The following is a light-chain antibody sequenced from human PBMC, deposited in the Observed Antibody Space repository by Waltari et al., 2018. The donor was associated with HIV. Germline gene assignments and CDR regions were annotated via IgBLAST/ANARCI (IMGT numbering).Light chain of an antibody. V-gene: IGLV1-40*01. Sequence: QSVLTKPPPASGAPGRRFTIPRTGTGPTIGAGYVVHRTQQRPGTAPNLLIYGNENRPSGVPDRFSGSKSGTSASLAITGLQAEDEADYYCQSYDSSLSGSGVFGGGTKLTVL. CDR1: GPTIGAGYV. CDR3: QSYDSSLSGSGV. J-gene: IGLJ3*02. CDR2: GNE.